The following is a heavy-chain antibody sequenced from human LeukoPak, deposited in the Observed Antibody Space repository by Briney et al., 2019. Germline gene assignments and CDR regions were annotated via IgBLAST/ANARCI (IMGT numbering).Heavy chain of an antibody. J-gene: IGHJ5*02. V-gene: IGHV1-18*01. D-gene: IGHD2-2*01. CDR2: ISAYNGNT. CDR3: ARSSVVPAVKDSGFDP. Sequence: KVXCXASXYTFTXYXISWVRQAPGQGLEWMGWISAYNGNTNYAQKLQGRVTMTTDTSTSTAYMELRSLRSDDTAVYYCARSSVVPAVKDSGFDPWGQGTLVTVSS. CDR1: XYTFTXYX.